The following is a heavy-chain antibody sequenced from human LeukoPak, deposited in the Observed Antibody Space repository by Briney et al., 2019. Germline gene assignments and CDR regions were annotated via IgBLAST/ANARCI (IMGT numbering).Heavy chain of an antibody. CDR2: IYYSGST. CDR3: ARGGDIVVVPAALVWFDP. J-gene: IGHJ5*02. CDR1: GGSTSSYY. D-gene: IGHD2-2*01. Sequence: SETLSLTCTVSGGSTSSYYWSWIRQHPGKGLEWIGYIYYSGSTYYNPSLKSRVTISVDTSKNQFSLKLSSVTAADTAVYYCARGGDIVVVPAALVWFDPWGQGTLVTVSS. V-gene: IGHV4-59*06.